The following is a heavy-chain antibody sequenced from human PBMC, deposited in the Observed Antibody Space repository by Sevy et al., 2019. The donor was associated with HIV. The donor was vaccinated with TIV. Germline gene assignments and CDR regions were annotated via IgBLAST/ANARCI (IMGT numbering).Heavy chain of an antibody. J-gene: IGHJ6*02. D-gene: IGHD3-3*01. V-gene: IGHV4-39*01. CDR2: IYYSGST. CDR3: ARQAIFEVVTAYYYYGMDV. CDR1: GGSISSSSYY. Sequence: SETLSLTCTVSGGSISSSSYYWGWIRQPPGKGLEWIGSIYYSGSTYYNPSLKSRVTISVDTSKNQFSLKLSSVTAADTAVYYCARQAIFEVVTAYYYYGMDVWGQGTTVTVSS.